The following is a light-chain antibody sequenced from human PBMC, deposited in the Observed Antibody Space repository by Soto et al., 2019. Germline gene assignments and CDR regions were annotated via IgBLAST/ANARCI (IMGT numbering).Light chain of an antibody. Sequence: DIQMTQSPSPLSASVGDRVTITCRASQSINNWLAWYQQKPGKAPKLLIYDASTLESGVPSRFSGSGSGTEFTLTISSLQPDDFAAYYCQHYDSYQGTFGQGTKVETK. J-gene: IGKJ1*01. V-gene: IGKV1-5*01. CDR3: QHYDSYQGT. CDR1: QSINNW. CDR2: DAS.